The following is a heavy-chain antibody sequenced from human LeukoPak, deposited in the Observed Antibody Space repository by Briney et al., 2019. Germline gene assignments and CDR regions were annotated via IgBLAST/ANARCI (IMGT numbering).Heavy chain of an antibody. D-gene: IGHD3-22*01. CDR2: INPSGGST. CDR1: GYTFTSYY. CDR3: AREARNGSGYYSEGFDP. V-gene: IGHV1-46*01. J-gene: IGHJ5*02. Sequence: ASVKVSCKASGYTFTSYYMHWVQQAPGQGLEWMGIINPSGGSTSYAQKFQGRVTMTRDTSTSTVYMELSSLRSEDTAVYYCAREARNGSGYYSEGFDPWGQGTLVTVSS.